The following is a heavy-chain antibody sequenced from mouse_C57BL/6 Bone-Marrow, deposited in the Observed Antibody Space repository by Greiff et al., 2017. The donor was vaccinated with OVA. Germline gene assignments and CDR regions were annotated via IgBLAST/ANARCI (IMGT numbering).Heavy chain of an antibody. D-gene: IGHD1-1*01. CDR1: GYSITSGYY. J-gene: IGHJ1*03. V-gene: IGHV3-6*01. Sequence: DVKLVESGPGLVKPSQSLSLTCSVTGYSITSGYYWNWIRQFPGNKLEWMGYISYDGSNNYNPSLKNRISITRDTSKNQFFLKLNSVTTEDTATYYCARGITTVDWYFDVWGTGTTVTVSS. CDR3: ARGITTVDWYFDV. CDR2: ISYDGSN.